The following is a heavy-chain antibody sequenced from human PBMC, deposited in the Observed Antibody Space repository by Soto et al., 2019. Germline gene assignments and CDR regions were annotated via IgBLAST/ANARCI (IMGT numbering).Heavy chain of an antibody. J-gene: IGHJ4*02. V-gene: IGHV2-5*02. CDR1: GFSLSTSGVG. Sequence: QITLKESGPTLVKPTQTLTLTCTFSGFSLSTSGVGVGWIRQPPGKALEWLALIYWDDDKRYSPSLKSRLTITKDTSKNQVVLTMTNMDPVDTATYYCARRPKYYDFWSGYSHPYFDYWGQGTLVTVSS. CDR3: ARRPKYYDFWSGYSHPYFDY. D-gene: IGHD3-3*01. CDR2: IYWDDDK.